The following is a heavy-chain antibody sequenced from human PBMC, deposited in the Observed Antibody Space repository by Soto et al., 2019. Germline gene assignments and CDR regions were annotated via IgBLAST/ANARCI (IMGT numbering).Heavy chain of an antibody. CDR3: ARDGGIAAAGGWGFSPYYFDY. D-gene: IGHD6-13*01. V-gene: IGHV3-30-3*01. J-gene: IGHJ4*02. CDR2: ISYDGSNK. Sequence: GGSLKLSCAACGFPFSSYAMHWVRQAPGKGLEWVAVISYDGSNKYYADSVKGRFTISRDNSKNTLYLQMNSLRAEDTAVYYCARDGGIAAAGGWGFSPYYFDYWGQGTLVTVSS. CDR1: GFPFSSYA.